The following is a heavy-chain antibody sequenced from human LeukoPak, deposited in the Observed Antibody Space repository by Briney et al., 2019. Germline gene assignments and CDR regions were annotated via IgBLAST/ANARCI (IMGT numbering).Heavy chain of an antibody. V-gene: IGHV3-23*01. D-gene: IGHD3-22*01. CDR3: AKVSLYYYDSSGQYFDY. Sequence: GGSLRLSCAASGFTFSSYAMSWVRQAPGKGPEWVSAISGSGGSTYYADSVKGRFTISRDNSKNTLYLQMNSLRVEDTAVYYCAKVSLYYYDSSGQYFDYWGQGTLVTVSS. J-gene: IGHJ4*02. CDR2: ISGSGGST. CDR1: GFTFSSYA.